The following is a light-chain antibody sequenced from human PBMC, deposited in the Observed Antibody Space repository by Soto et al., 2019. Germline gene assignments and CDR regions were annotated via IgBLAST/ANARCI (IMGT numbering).Light chain of an antibody. CDR2: DGS. CDR1: QDITNY. J-gene: IGKJ5*01. V-gene: IGKV1-33*01. Sequence: DIQMTQSPSSLSASVGDRVTISCQASQDITNYLNWYQQKPGKAPRLLVYDGSNLDTGGPSRFSGSGSGTHFSFTISSLHPEDIATYYCQQFDSLPLTFGQGTRLEI. CDR3: QQFDSLPLT.